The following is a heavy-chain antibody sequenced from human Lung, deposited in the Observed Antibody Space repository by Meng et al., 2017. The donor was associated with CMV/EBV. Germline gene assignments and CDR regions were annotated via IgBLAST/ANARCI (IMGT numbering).Heavy chain of an antibody. D-gene: IGHD3-3*01. CDR2: ISAYSGNT. CDR1: GYIFTNYG. V-gene: IGHV1-18*01. J-gene: IGHJ4*02. CDR3: AMNTIFGVVIIPWFDY. Sequence: SVMVSXKASGYIFTNYGISWVRQAPGQGLEWMGWISAYSGNTNFAQNLQGRVTMTTDTSTSTAYMELRSLRSDDTAVYYCAMNTIFGVVIIPWFDYWGQGXLVTGS.